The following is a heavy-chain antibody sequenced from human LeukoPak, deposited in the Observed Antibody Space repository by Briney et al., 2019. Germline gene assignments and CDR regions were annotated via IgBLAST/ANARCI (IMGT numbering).Heavy chain of an antibody. CDR2: ITGGDDDT. CDR3: AKDVIARWDSSGRLDL. D-gene: IGHD3-22*01. J-gene: IGHJ6*02. Sequence: GGSLRLSCVGSGFKFYEYAMHWVRQAPGKGLEWVSLITGGDDDTYYADSLRGRFTISRDNSKNSLFLQMNNLRSEDTALYYCAKDVIARWDSSGRLDLWGQGTPVTVSS. V-gene: IGHV3-43*02. CDR1: GFKFYEYA.